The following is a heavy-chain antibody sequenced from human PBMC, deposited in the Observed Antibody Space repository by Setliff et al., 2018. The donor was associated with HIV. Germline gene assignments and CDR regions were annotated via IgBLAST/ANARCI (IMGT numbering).Heavy chain of an antibody. Sequence: PGGSLRLSSAASGFTFSKYAMSWVRQAPGAGLEWVSAILSTGERTFYADSVKGRFTISRDNSRSSVYVQINSLRAEDTAVYFCARDLTTIVTRKIYDIWGQGTKVTVSS. J-gene: IGHJ3*01. CDR2: ILSTGERT. D-gene: IGHD4-17*01. CDR3: ARDLTTIVTRKIYDI. CDR1: GFTFSKYA. V-gene: IGHV3-23*01.